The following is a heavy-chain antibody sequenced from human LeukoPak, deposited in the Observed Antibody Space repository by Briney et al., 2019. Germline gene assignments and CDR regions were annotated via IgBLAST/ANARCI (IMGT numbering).Heavy chain of an antibody. J-gene: IGHJ4*02. CDR1: GGSISSYY. CDR3: ASSSSSWYPYYFDY. D-gene: IGHD6-13*01. Sequence: SETLSLTCTVSGGSISSYYWSWIRQPPGKGLEWIGYIYYSGSTNYNPSLKSRVTISVDTSKNQFSLKLSSATAADTAVYYCASSSSSWYPYYFDYWGQGTLVTVSS. CDR2: IYYSGST. V-gene: IGHV4-59*08.